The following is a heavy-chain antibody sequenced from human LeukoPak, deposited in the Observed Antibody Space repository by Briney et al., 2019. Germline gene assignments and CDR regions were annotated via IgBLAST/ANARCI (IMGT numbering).Heavy chain of an antibody. CDR2: ISAYNGNT. CDR3: ARVPSIAAAGD. D-gene: IGHD6-13*01. J-gene: IGHJ4*02. CDR1: GYTFTSYG. Sequence: ASVKVSCKASGYTFTSYGISWVRQAPGQGLEWMGWISAYNGNTNYAQKLQGRVTMTTDTSTSTACMELRSLRSDDTAVYYCARVPSIAAAGDWGQGTLVTVSS. V-gene: IGHV1-18*01.